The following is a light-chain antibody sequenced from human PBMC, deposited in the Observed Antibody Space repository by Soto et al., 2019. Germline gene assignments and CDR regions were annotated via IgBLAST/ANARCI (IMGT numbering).Light chain of an antibody. J-gene: IGLJ2*01. CDR3: QVWDSSSHNPKVV. CDR2: DDS. V-gene: IGLV3-21*02. Sequence: SYELTQPPSVSVAPGQTARITCGGNNTGSKSVHWYQQKQGQAPMPVVYDDSARPSGIPERFSGSNTGNTATLTIITVEAGDEADYYCQVWDSSSHNPKVVFGGGTKLTVL. CDR1: NTGSKS.